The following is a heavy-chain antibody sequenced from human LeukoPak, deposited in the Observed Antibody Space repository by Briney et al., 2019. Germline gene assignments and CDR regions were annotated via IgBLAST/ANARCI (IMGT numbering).Heavy chain of an antibody. Sequence: GASVKVSCKTSGYSENFYGITWVRQAPGQGLEWMGWINPNSGGTNYAQKFQGRVTMTRDTSISTAYMELSRLRSDDTAVYYCARDPAYCTNGVCSKYYYYMDVWGKGTTVTVSS. V-gene: IGHV1-2*02. D-gene: IGHD2-8*01. CDR1: GYSENFYG. J-gene: IGHJ6*03. CDR3: ARDPAYCTNGVCSKYYYYMDV. CDR2: INPNSGGT.